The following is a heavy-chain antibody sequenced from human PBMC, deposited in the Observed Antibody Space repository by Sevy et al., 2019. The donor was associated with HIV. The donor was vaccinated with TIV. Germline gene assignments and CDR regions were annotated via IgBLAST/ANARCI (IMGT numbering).Heavy chain of an antibody. Sequence: GGSLRLSCAGSGFDVSNNYMSLVRQAPGKGLEWVSIIYSSGTTYYADSVKGRFTISRDKSKNTVYLQMSSLRADDTAFYHCARDYSRRPGWFDPWGQGTLVTVSS. CDR2: IYSSGTT. CDR3: ARDYSRRPGWFDP. V-gene: IGHV3-53*01. CDR1: GFDVSNNY. J-gene: IGHJ5*02. D-gene: IGHD6-13*01.